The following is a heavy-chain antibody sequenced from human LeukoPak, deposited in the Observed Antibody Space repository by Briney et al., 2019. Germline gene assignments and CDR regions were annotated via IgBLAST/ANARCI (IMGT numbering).Heavy chain of an antibody. Sequence: HPGRSLRLSCAASGFIFSSYGMNWVRQAPGKGLEWVAIIWFDGSNKYYADSVKGRFTISRDNSKNTLYLQMNSLRAEDTAVYYCARGGEFEAFDIWGQGTMVTASS. V-gene: IGHV3-33*01. CDR2: IWFDGSNK. D-gene: IGHD3-16*01. J-gene: IGHJ3*02. CDR1: GFIFSSYG. CDR3: ARGGEFEAFDI.